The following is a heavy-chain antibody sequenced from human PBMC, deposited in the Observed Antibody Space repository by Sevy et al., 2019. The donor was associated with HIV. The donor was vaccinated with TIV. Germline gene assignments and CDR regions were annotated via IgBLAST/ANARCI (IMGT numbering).Heavy chain of an antibody. CDR3: ARGNSGSFDY. J-gene: IGHJ4*02. Sequence: EGSLRLSCAASGFSFSSYWMHWVRQAPGKGLEWVANIKQDESEKYYAASVKGRFTISRDNAKNSVYLQMNSLRPEDTAIYYCARGNSGSFDYWGQGTLVTFSS. D-gene: IGHD3-22*01. CDR2: IKQDESEK. V-gene: IGHV3-7*03. CDR1: GFSFSSYW.